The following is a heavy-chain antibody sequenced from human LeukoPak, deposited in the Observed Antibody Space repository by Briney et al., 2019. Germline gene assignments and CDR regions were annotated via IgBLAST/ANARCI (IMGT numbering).Heavy chain of an antibody. V-gene: IGHV4-39*07. Sequence: PSDTLSLTCTVSGGYISSSSYYWGWIRQPPGKGLEWIGSIYYSGITYYNPFLKSRVTISVDTSKNQFSLKLSSVTAADTAVYYCARVEGDYYDSSGYYDQFDYWGQGTLVTVSS. J-gene: IGHJ4*02. CDR2: IYYSGIT. CDR3: ARVEGDYYDSSGYYDQFDY. CDR1: GGYISSSSYY. D-gene: IGHD3-22*01.